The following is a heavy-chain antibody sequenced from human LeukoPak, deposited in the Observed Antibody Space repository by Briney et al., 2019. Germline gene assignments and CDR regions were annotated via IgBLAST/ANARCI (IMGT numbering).Heavy chain of an antibody. J-gene: IGHJ4*02. CDR2: MNPNSGNT. V-gene: IGHV1-8*01. CDR3: ARPTKWGGSGSLDFDY. CDR1: GYTFTSYD. D-gene: IGHD3-10*01. Sequence: GASVKVSCKASGYTFTSYDINWVRQATGQGLEWMGWMNPNSGNTGYAQKFQGRVTMTRNTSISTAHMELSSLRSEDTAVYYCARPTKWGGSGSLDFDYWGQGTLVTVSS.